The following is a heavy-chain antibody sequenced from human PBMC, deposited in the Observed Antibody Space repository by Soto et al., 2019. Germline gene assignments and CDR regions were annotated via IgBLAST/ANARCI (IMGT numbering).Heavy chain of an antibody. D-gene: IGHD5-12*01. CDR3: ARGQEGVVATH. CDR2: VKDGGHT. Sequence: QVQLQQWGAGLLKPSETLSPNCAVTGGSLSGYYWSWIRQPPGKGLEWIGEVKDGGHTNYSPSLRGRVTISSDTSNNQFSLRLNSVTAADTGVYYCARGQEGVVATHWDQGSLVTVSS. J-gene: IGHJ4*02. V-gene: IGHV4-34*01. CDR1: GGSLSGYY.